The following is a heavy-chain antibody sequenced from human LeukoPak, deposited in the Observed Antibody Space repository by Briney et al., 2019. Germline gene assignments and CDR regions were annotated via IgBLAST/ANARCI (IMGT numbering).Heavy chain of an antibody. J-gene: IGHJ6*03. V-gene: IGHV3-23*01. CDR2: ISGSGGST. CDR1: GFTFSSYA. D-gene: IGHD6-13*01. CDR3: VRDPSYGSSWYYYMDV. Sequence: PGGSLRLSCAASGFTFSSYAMSWVRQAPGKGLEWVSAISGSGGSTYYADSVKGRFTISRHNSKNSLYLQMDSLRDEDTAVYYCVRDPSYGSSWYYYMDVWGKGTTVTVSS.